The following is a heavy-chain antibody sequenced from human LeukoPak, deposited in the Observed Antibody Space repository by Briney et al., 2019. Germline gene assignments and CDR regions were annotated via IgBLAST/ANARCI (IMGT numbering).Heavy chain of an antibody. Sequence: SETLSLTCTVSGGSLDLGSYYWTWGRQPPGKGLEWIGHFYSSGNAIARYNPSLESRVTISLDTSKNQFSLKLTSVTAADTAVYYCARDLRYSASYWGQGTLVTVSS. CDR3: ARDLRYSASY. CDR2: FYSSGNA. V-gene: IGHV4-61*09. D-gene: IGHD2-21*01. CDR1: GGSLDLGSYY. J-gene: IGHJ4*02.